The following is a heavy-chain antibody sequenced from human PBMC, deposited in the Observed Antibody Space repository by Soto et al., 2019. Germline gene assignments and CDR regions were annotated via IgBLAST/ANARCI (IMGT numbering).Heavy chain of an antibody. CDR1: GGTFNRYT. CDR2: IIPMFGIA. Sequence: ASVKVSCKGSGGTFNRYTITWVRQAPGQGLEWMGRIIPMFGIASYAQNFQGRVTITADKSTSTAYMELSSLRSEDTAVYYCARDSGRSDIVLPAISAMDVWG. D-gene: IGHD2-2*01. CDR3: ARDSGRSDIVLPAISAMDV. V-gene: IGHV1-69*04. J-gene: IGHJ6*02.